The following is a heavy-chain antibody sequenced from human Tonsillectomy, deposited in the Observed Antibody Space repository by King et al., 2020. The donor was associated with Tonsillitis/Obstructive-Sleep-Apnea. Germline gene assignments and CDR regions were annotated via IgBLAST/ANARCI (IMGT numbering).Heavy chain of an antibody. CDR1: GGSFSGYF. CDR2: ITHSGST. V-gene: IGHV4-34*01. Sequence: VQLQQWGAGLLKPSETLSLTCAVYGGSFSGYFWSWIRQPPGRGLEWIGEITHSGSTNYNPSLKIRVPISLHTSKNPFSLNLTSLTAADTAVYYCARGHEGYYDFWSGQNWFDPWGQGTLVTVSS. CDR3: ARGHEGYYDFWSGQNWFDP. J-gene: IGHJ5*02. D-gene: IGHD3-3*01.